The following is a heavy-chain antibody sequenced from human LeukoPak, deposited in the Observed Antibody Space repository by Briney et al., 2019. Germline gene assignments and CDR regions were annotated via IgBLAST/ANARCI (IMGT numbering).Heavy chain of an antibody. CDR2: IKGDGSEK. CDR3: ARGGVRRGWYDH. V-gene: IGHV3-7*01. D-gene: IGHD1-14*01. Sequence: PGGSLRLSCAASGFSFSSYWMKWVRQDPGKGLEWVANIKGDGSEKYYVDSVKGRFTISRDNAKNSLYLQMNSLRVEDTAVYYCARGGVRRGWYDHWGQGTLVTVSS. J-gene: IGHJ5*02. CDR1: GFSFSSYW.